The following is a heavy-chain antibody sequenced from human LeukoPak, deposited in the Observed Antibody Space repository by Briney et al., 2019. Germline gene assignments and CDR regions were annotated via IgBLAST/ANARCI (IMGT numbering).Heavy chain of an antibody. J-gene: IGHJ5*02. CDR1: GFTFTSYG. V-gene: IGHV3-30*02. CDR2: IRYDGSNK. D-gene: IGHD4-11*01. CDR3: AKDRAPAGNYPPYNWFDP. Sequence: PGGSLRLSCAASGFTFTSYGMHWIRQAPGKGQVWVAFIRYDGSNKYYADSVKGRFTISRDNSKNTLYLQMNSLRAEDTAVYYCAKDRAPAGNYPPYNWFDPWGLGTLGTVSS.